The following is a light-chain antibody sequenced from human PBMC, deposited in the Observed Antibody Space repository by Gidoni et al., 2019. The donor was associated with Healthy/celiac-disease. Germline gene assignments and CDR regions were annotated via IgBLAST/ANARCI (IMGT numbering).Light chain of an antibody. CDR3: QQLNSYLFT. CDR1: QGISSY. J-gene: IGKJ3*01. CDR2: AAS. V-gene: IGKV1-9*01. Sequence: IQLTQSPSSLSASVGDRVTITCRDSQGISSYLAWYQQKPGKAPKLLIYAASTLQSGVPSRFSGSGSGTDFTLTISSLQPEDFATYYCQQLNSYLFTFGPGTKVDIK.